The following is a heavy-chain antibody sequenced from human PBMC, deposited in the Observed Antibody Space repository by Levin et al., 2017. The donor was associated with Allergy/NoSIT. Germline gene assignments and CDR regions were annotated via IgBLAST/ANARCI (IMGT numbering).Heavy chain of an antibody. V-gene: IGHV4-39*01. Sequence: SQTLSLTCSVSYASISSSSFSWGWIRQPPGKGLEWIGTIFYSGRTHYNPSLKSRVTMSLDKPENQFSLKLTSVTAADTAVYFCAWTYSSSSTWFDPWGQGTLVTVSS. CDR1: YASISSSSFS. CDR3: AWTYSSSSTWFDP. J-gene: IGHJ5*02. CDR2: IFYSGRT. D-gene: IGHD6-6*01.